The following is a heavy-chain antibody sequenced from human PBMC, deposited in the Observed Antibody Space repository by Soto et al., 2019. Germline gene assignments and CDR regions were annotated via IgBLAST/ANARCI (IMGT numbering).Heavy chain of an antibody. CDR2: IIPIFGTA. D-gene: IGHD6-13*01. V-gene: IGHV1-69*13. J-gene: IGHJ6*02. CDR1: GGTFSSYA. CDR3: ARTPAAADVPYYYVMDV. Sequence: SVKVSCKASGGTFSSYAISWVRQAPGQGLEWMGGIIPIFGTANYAQKFQGRVTITADESTSTAYMELSSLRSEDTAVYYCARTPAAADVPYYYVMDVWGQGTTVTVSS.